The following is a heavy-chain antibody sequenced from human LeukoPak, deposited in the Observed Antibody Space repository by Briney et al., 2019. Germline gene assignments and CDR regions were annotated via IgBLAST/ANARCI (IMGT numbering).Heavy chain of an antibody. CDR2: IKEDASET. D-gene: IGHD1-26*01. V-gene: IGHV3-7*01. CDR3: TRGSPLDY. Sequence: GGSLRLSCAASGLTFSSSWMTWVRQAPGKGLEWVANIKEDASETNYVGSAIGRFAISRDNAKNSLYLQMNSLRVEDTAVYYCTRGSPLDYWGQGTLVIVSS. J-gene: IGHJ4*02. CDR1: GLTFSSSW.